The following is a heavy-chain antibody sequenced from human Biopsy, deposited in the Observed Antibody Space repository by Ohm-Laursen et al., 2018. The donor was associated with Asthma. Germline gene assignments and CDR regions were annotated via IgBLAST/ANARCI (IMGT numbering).Heavy chain of an antibody. J-gene: IGHJ6*02. CDR1: GDSFSNYA. D-gene: IGHD5-12*01. V-gene: IGHV1-69*13. Sequence: VKISCKASGDSFSNYAISWVRQAPGQGLEWMGGLIPVLGTPDHAQMFEGRVTITADESTSTAYMELSSPSSEDTAVYYCARGYSGSDRIVYYYSGLEVWGQGTTVTVSS. CDR2: LIPVLGTP. CDR3: ARGYSGSDRIVYYYSGLEV.